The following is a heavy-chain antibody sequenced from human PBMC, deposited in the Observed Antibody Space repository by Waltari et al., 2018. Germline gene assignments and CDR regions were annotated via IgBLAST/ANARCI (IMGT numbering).Heavy chain of an antibody. Sequence: QVQLQESGPGLLTPSQNLSLTCTVSGGSINNGSYYWNWIRKPAGKGLEWIGRLYFSGSATYNPSLSSRVHISVDTSKNQISLNLGSVTAADTAVYYCARGRGYNYAFRWGQGTLVTVSS. V-gene: IGHV4-61*02. CDR1: GGSINNGSYY. J-gene: IGHJ4*02. CDR2: LYFSGSA. D-gene: IGHD5-12*01. CDR3: ARGRGYNYAFR.